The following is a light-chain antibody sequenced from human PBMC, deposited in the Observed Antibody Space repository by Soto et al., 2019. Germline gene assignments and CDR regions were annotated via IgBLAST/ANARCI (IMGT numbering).Light chain of an antibody. V-gene: IGKV3-15*01. CDR1: QSVSNN. CDR3: QQYNQWPT. J-gene: IGKJ1*01. Sequence: ETVMTQSPATLSASPGESATPSCRASQSVSNNLAWYQQRPGQAPRLLIYGASTRATGIPARFSGSGSGTEFTLTISSLQSEDFAVYYCQQYNQWPTFGQGTKVDIK. CDR2: GAS.